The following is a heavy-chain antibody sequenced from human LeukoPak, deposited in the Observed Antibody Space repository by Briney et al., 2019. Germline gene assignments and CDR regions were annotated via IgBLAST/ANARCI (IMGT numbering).Heavy chain of an antibody. CDR3: ARDGVAVARTQYYYYYMDV. D-gene: IGHD6-19*01. CDR2: IKQDGSEK. CDR1: GFTFSNYW. Sequence: GSLRLSCVASGFTFSNYWMSWVRQAPGKGLEWVANIKQDGSEKYYVDSVKGRFTISRDNAKNSLYLQMNSLRAEDTAVYYCARDGVAVARTQYYYYYMDVWGKGTTVTISS. V-gene: IGHV3-7*01. J-gene: IGHJ6*03.